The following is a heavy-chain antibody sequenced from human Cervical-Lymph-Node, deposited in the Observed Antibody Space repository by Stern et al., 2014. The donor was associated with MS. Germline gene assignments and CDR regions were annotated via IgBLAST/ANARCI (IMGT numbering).Heavy chain of an antibody. V-gene: IGHV1-69*06. CDR1: GGTFSSYT. CDR3: ARSLSTATSYFYYGLDV. Sequence: VHLVESGAEVKKSGSSVKVSCKASGGTFSSYTINWVRQAPGQGLEWVGGVIPFLDSSHYAERFQGRVTLTADKSTTTVYMELNSLRSEDTAVYYCARSLSTATSYFYYGLDVWGQGTTVIVSS. CDR2: VIPFLDSS. J-gene: IGHJ6*02. D-gene: IGHD1-1*01.